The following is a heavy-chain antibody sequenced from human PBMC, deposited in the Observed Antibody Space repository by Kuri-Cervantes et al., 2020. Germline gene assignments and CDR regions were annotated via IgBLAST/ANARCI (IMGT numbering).Heavy chain of an antibody. CDR3: ARDPFTYYYDSSGYPY. CDR1: GFTFSSYW. J-gene: IGHJ4*02. V-gene: IGHV3-74*01. CDR2: INSDGSST. D-gene: IGHD3-22*01. Sequence: GGSLRLSCAASGFTFSSYWMHWVRQAPRKGLVWVSRINSDGSSTSYADSVKGRFTISRDNAKNTLYLQMNSLRAEDTAVYYCARDPFTYYYDSSGYPYWGQGTLVTVSS.